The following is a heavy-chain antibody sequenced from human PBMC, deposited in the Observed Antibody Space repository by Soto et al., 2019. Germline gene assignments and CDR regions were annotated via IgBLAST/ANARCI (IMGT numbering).Heavy chain of an antibody. J-gene: IGHJ6*02. Sequence: QVQLVQSGAEVKKPGASVKVSCKASGYTFTSYDINWVRQATGQGLEWMGWMNPNSGNTGYAQKFQGRVTMTRNTSKSTAYMELSSLRSEDTAVYYCASIAARPDYYYGMDVWGQGTTVTVSS. CDR3: ASIAARPDYYYGMDV. D-gene: IGHD6-6*01. CDR1: GYTFTSYD. CDR2: MNPNSGNT. V-gene: IGHV1-8*01.